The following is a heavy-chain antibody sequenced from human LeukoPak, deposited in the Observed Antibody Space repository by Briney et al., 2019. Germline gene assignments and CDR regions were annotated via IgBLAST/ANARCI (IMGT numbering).Heavy chain of an antibody. D-gene: IGHD6-25*01. J-gene: IGHJ3*02. Sequence: GGSLRLSCAASGFTFSSYDMHWVRQATGKGLEWVSVIGTTGDAYYADSVKGRFSISRDNAKNSLYLQMNSLRAEDTAVYYCARDNSGGLDIWGQGTMVTVSS. V-gene: IGHV3-13*01. CDR2: IGTTGDA. CDR3: ARDNSGGLDI. CDR1: GFTFSSYD.